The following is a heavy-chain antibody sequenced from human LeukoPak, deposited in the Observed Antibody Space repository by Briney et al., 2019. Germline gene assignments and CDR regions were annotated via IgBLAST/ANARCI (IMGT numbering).Heavy chain of an antibody. Sequence: PSETLSLTCAVSGYSISSTNWWGWIRQPPGKGLEWVGYIYYNGSTYYNPSLKSRVTMSVDTSKNQFSLKLSSVTAVDTAVYYCARRNYYDSSGYDYWYFDLWGRGTLVTVSS. D-gene: IGHD3-22*01. CDR1: GYSISSTNW. CDR2: IYYNGST. V-gene: IGHV4-28*01. CDR3: ARRNYYDSSGYDYWYFDL. J-gene: IGHJ2*01.